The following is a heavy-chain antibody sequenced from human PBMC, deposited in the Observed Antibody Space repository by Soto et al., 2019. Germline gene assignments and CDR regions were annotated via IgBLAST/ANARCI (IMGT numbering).Heavy chain of an antibody. CDR3: AREAGYCSRTSCYRRAFDT. J-gene: IGHJ3*02. CDR1: GFTFSGHW. V-gene: IGHV3-74*03. CDR2: INTDGGTS. Sequence: LRLSCAASGFTFSGHWVHWVRQVPGKGLEWVSRINTDGGTSAYADSVKGRFTISRDNAKNTLYLQMNGLRAEDTAVYYCAREAGYCSRTSCYRRAFDTWGQGTTVTVSS. D-gene: IGHD2-2*01.